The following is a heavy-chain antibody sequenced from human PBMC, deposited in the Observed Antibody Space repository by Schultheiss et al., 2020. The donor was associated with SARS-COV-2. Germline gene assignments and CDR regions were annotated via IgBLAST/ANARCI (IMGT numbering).Heavy chain of an antibody. D-gene: IGHD3-10*01. CDR1: GFTFSRYW. Sequence: GGSLRLSCAASGFTFSRYWMTWVRQAPGKGLEWVANIKQDGSEKFYVDSVKGRFTISRDNARDSLYLQMNSLRAEDTALYYCARSYGSGSYWGWFDPWGQGTLVTVSS. V-gene: IGHV3-7*03. CDR2: IKQDGSEK. J-gene: IGHJ5*02. CDR3: ARSYGSGSYWGWFDP.